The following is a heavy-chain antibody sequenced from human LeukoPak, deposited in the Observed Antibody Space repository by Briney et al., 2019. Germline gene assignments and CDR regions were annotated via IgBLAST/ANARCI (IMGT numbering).Heavy chain of an antibody. Sequence: PGGSLRLSCAASGFTFSDYYMNWIRQAPGKGLEWVSYISSSGDTIYYADSVKGRFTISRDNAKTSLYLQVNSLRAEDTAVYYCATEITPYYYMDVWGKGTTVTVSS. J-gene: IGHJ6*03. V-gene: IGHV3-11*04. D-gene: IGHD5-24*01. CDR1: GFTFSDYY. CDR2: ISSSGDTI. CDR3: ATEITPYYYMDV.